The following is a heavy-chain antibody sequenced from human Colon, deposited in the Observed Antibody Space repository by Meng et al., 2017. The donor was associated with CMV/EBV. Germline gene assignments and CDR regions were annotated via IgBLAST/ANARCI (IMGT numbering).Heavy chain of an antibody. D-gene: IGHD2-21*01. J-gene: IGHJ5*02. CDR1: GFTFSAYS. Sequence: LSLTCAASGFTFSAYSMNWVRQAPGKGLEWVASISGDSANIYYADSLRGRFTISRDNAKSSLYLQMTSLRAEDTAVYYCARDMIGPKIVAKVFDPWGQGTLVTVSS. V-gene: IGHV3-21*01. CDR2: ISGDSANI. CDR3: ARDMIGPKIVAKVFDP.